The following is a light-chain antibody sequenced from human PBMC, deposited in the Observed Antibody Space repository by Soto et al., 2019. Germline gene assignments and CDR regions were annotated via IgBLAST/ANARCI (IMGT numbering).Light chain of an antibody. CDR3: AAWDDSLSAYV. V-gene: IGLV1-44*01. Sequence: QSVLTQPPSASGAPGQRVIVSCSGGSSNVGSNSVNWYQHLPGSAPKLLIFSNNQRPSGVPDRLSGSKSGTSASLAIGGLQSDDEADYYCAAWDDSLSAYVFGSGTKLTGL. CDR2: SNN. CDR1: SSNVGSNS. J-gene: IGLJ1*01.